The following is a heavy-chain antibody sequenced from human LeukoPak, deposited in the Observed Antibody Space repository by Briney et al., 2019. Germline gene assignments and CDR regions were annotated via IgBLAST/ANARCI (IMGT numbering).Heavy chain of an antibody. CDR3: ARGGRVSWSDP. V-gene: IGHV4-34*01. CDR2: INHSGST. D-gene: IGHD3-16*01. Sequence: SETLSLTCAVYGGSFSGYYWSWIRQPPGKGLEWIGEINHSGSTNYNPSLKSRVTISVDTSKNQFSLNVSSVTAADTAVYYCARGGRVSWSDPWGQGTLVTASP. CDR1: GGSFSGYY. J-gene: IGHJ5*02.